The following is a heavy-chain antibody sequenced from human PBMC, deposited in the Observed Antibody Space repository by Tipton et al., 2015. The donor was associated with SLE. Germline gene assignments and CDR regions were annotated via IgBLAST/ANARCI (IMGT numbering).Heavy chain of an antibody. D-gene: IGHD5-12*01. V-gene: IGHV3-21*04. Sequence: GSLRLSCAASGFTFSSYSMNWVRQAPGKGLEWVSSISSSSSYIYYADSVKGRFTISRDNSKNTLYLQMNSLRAEDTAVYYCAKESGYSLDYYYYGMDVWGQGTTVTVSS. CDR3: AKESGYSLDYYYYGMDV. CDR1: GFTFSSYS. CDR2: ISSSSSYI. J-gene: IGHJ6*02.